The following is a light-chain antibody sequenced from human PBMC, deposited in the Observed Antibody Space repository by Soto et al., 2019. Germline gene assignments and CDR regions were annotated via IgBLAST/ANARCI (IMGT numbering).Light chain of an antibody. CDR3: QQRSNWPVT. Sequence: DIQMTQSPSSLSASVGDRVTITCRASQSISSYLNWYQQKPGTAPKLLIYAASSLQSGVPSSFSGSGSGTDFTLTISSLEPEDFAVYYCQQRSNWPVTFGPGTKVDIK. J-gene: IGKJ3*01. CDR1: QSISSY. V-gene: IGKV1-39*01. CDR2: AAS.